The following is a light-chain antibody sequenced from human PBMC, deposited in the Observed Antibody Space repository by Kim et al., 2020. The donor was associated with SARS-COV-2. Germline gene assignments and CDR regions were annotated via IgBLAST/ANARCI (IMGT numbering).Light chain of an antibody. CDR2: DVS. CDR1: SSDIGRYNY. J-gene: IGLJ2*01. V-gene: IGLV2-8*01. Sequence: GQSVTISCTGTSSDIGRYNYVSWYQNLPGRAPKLIIYDVSRRPSGVPDRFSGSKAGNTASLTVSGLQAEDEAYYYCSTYTDSDTLIFGGGTQLTVL. CDR3: STYTDSDTLI.